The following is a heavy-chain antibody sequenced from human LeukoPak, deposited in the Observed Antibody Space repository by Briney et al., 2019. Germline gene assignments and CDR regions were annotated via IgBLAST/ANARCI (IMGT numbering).Heavy chain of an antibody. CDR3: VREFETKTLTTLLFGFDP. V-gene: IGHV3-74*03. J-gene: IGHJ5*02. CDR1: GFSFSRDW. Sequence: WGSLTLSCAASGFSFSRDWMHWVRQVPGKGLVWVSRINSDGSSTKYADSVQGRFTISRDNAKNTLYLQMNSLRAEDTAVYYCVREFETKTLTTLLFGFDPWGQGTLVTVSS. D-gene: IGHD4-11*01. CDR2: INSDGSST.